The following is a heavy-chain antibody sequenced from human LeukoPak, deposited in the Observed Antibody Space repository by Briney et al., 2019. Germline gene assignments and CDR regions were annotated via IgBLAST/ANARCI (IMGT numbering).Heavy chain of an antibody. CDR3: ARGSGNGPFDY. CDR1: GFTFSSYS. J-gene: IGHJ4*02. CDR2: ISSSSSYI. V-gene: IGHV3-21*01. D-gene: IGHD5-12*01. Sequence: GGSLRLSCAASGFTFSSYSMNWVRQAPGKGLEWVSSISSSSSYIYYADSVKGRFTISRDNAKNTLYLQMNSLRAEDTAVYYCARGSGNGPFDYWGQGTLVTVSS.